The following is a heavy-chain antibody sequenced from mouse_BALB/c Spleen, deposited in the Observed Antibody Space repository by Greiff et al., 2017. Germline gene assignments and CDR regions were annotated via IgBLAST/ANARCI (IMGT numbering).Heavy chain of an antibody. CDR2: IRLKSNNYAT. Sequence: EVKLMESGGGLVQPGGSMKLSCVASGFTFSNYWMNWVRQSPEKGLEWVAEIRLKSNNYATHYAESVKGRFTISRDDSKSSVYLQMNNLRAEDTGIYYCTRWPFDYWGQGTTLTVSS. CDR1: GFTFSNYW. CDR3: TRWPFDY. J-gene: IGHJ2*01. V-gene: IGHV6-6*02.